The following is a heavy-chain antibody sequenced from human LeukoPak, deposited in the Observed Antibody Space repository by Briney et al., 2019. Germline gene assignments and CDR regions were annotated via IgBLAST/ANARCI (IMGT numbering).Heavy chain of an antibody. D-gene: IGHD3-16*01. CDR1: GFTFSSYS. CDR3: ARGKNTVGLHDYFDI. CDR2: ISSSGSTI. V-gene: IGHV3-48*04. Sequence: PGGSLRLSCAASGFTFSSYSMNWVRQAPGKGLEWVSYISSSGSTIYYADSVKGRFTISRDNAKNSLYLQMNSLRAEDTAVYYCARGKNTVGLHDYFDIWGQGTMVTVSS. J-gene: IGHJ3*02.